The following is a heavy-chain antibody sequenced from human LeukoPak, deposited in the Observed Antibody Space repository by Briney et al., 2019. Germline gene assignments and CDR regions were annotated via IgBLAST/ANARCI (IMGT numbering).Heavy chain of an antibody. D-gene: IGHD6-19*01. CDR1: GFTFTNYD. CDR3: ARGGIRVSGIDEFDY. Sequence: GGSLRLSCAASGFTFTNYDMHWVSQATGKGLEWVSAIGIRGDTYFSGSVKGRFTISRENAENSLYLQMNSLRAEDTAVYYCARGGIRVSGIDEFDYWGQGTLVTVSS. CDR2: IGIRGDT. J-gene: IGHJ4*02. V-gene: IGHV3-13*01.